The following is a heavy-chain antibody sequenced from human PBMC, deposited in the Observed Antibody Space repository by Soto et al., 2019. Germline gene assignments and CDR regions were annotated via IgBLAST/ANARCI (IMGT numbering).Heavy chain of an antibody. Sequence: ASVKVSCKASGYPFTRYSIRWVRQAPGQGLEWMGWISGYNGDTEYSKNFQGRLTMTIDTSTTTASMELRSLRSDDTAVYYCARASLTIFGAPYGMDVRGQGTSVTVSS. CDR2: ISGYNGDT. D-gene: IGHD3-3*01. V-gene: IGHV1-18*04. J-gene: IGHJ6*02. CDR3: ARASLTIFGAPYGMDV. CDR1: GYPFTRYS.